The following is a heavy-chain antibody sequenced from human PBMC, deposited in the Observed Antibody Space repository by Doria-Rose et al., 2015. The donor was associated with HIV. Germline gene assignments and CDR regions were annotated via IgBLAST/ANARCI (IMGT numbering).Heavy chain of an antibody. CDR1: GVSLSSPGMG. Sequence: QESGPVLVKPTETLTLTCTVSGVSLSSPGMGVSWIRQPPGKALEWLANMFSDDERSYQTSLKSRLTISRGTSKCQVVLTMTDMDPVDTATYYCARIKSSRWYHKYYLDFWGQGTLVIVSA. J-gene: IGHJ4*02. CDR2: MFSDDER. D-gene: IGHD6-13*01. V-gene: IGHV2-26*01. CDR3: ARIKSSRWYHKYYLDF.